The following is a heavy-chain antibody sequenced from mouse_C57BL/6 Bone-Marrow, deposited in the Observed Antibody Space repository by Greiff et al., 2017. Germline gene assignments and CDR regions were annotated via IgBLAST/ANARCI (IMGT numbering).Heavy chain of an antibody. CDR1: GFSLTSYG. V-gene: IGHV2-2*01. CDR2: IWSGGST. CDR3: ASPRNQIYYDYDDYAMDY. Sequence: QVQLQQSGPGLVQPSQSLSITCTVSGFSLTSYGVHWVRQSPGKGLEWLGVIWSGGSTDYNAAFISRLSISKDNSKSQVFFKMNSLQADDTTIYYCASPRNQIYYDYDDYAMDYWGQGTSVTVSS. D-gene: IGHD2-4*01. J-gene: IGHJ4*01.